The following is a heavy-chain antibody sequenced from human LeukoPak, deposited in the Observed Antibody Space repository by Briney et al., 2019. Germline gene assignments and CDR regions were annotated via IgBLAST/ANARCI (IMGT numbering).Heavy chain of an antibody. CDR2: INPNNGGT. CDR3: ARGHAGDIAAAGTRLYFDY. CDR1: GYTFTGYY. D-gene: IGHD6-13*01. J-gene: IGHJ4*02. V-gene: IGHV1-2*02. Sequence: ASVKVSCKASGYTFTGYYMHWVRQAPGQGLEWMGWINPNNGGTNYAQKFRGRVTMTRDTSISTAYMELSRLGSDDTAVYYCARGHAGDIAAAGTRLYFDYWGQGTLVTVSS.